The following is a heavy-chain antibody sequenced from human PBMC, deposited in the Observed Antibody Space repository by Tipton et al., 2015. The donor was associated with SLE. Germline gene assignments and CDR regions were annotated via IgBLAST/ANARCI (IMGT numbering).Heavy chain of an antibody. D-gene: IGHD3-16*01. J-gene: IGHJ4*02. V-gene: IGHV3-30*04. Sequence: SIRLSCAASGFTFNNYAMHWVRQAPGKGLEWVAVVASDGRDKKHTDSVKGRFSVSRDNSKSTLFLQMDSLRPEDTAVYHCARDWGRIAVYYFDSWGQGTLVTVSS. CDR2: VASDGRDK. CDR1: GFTFNNYA. CDR3: ARDWGRIAVYYFDS.